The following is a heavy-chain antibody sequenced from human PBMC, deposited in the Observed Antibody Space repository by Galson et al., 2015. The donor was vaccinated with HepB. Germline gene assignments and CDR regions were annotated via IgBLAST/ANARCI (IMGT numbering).Heavy chain of an antibody. CDR2: ISSSGSTI. J-gene: IGHJ6*03. Sequence: SLRLSCAASGFTFSDYYMSWIRQAPGKGMEWVSYISSSGSTIYYADSVKGRFTISRDNAKNSLYLQMNSLRAEDTAVHYCARAMVQGVTTIYYYYYYMDVWGKGTTVTVSS. V-gene: IGHV3-11*01. CDR1: GFTFSDYY. D-gene: IGHD3-10*01. CDR3: ARAMVQGVTTIYYYYYYMDV.